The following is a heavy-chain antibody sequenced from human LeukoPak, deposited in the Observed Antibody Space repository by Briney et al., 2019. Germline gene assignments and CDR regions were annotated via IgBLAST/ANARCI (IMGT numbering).Heavy chain of an antibody. D-gene: IGHD1-26*01. CDR1: GFSFRTCG. V-gene: IGHV3-23*01. CDR3: AKIAETSGIYGQGYDY. Sequence: GGSLRLSCAASGFSFRTCGMSWVRQAPGKRLEWVSGISGSGDNTHNADFVKGRFTISRDNSKNTLYLQMNSLRAEDTAVYYCAKIAETSGIYGQGYDYWGQGTLVTVSS. CDR2: ISGSGDNT. J-gene: IGHJ4*02.